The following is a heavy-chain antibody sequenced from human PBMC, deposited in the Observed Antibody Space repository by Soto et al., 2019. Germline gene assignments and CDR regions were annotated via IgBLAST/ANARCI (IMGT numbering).Heavy chain of an antibody. CDR3: ARDDYEFVNWFDP. CDR1: GGSISSYY. D-gene: IGHD4-17*01. J-gene: IGHJ5*02. CDR2: IYYSGST. Sequence: SETLSLTCTVSGGSISSYYWSWIRQPPGKGLEWIGYIYYSGSTNYNPSLKSRVTISVDTSKNQFSLKLSSVTAADTAVYYCARDDYEFVNWFDPWGQGTLVTVSS. V-gene: IGHV4-59*01.